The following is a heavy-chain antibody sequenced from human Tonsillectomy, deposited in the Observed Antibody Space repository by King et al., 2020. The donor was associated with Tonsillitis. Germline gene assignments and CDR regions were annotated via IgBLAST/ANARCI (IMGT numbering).Heavy chain of an antibody. Sequence: VQLVESGGGVVQPGRSLRLSCAASGFTFSSYGMHWVRQAPGKGLEWVAVMSDDGFNKYYADSEKGRFTISRDNSKNTLYLQMNSRRPEDTAVYYCAKDRAAGGLPAVYWGQGTLVTVSS. CDR2: MSDDGFNK. D-gene: IGHD6-13*01. J-gene: IGHJ4*02. CDR3: AKDRAAGGLPAVY. CDR1: GFTFSSYG. V-gene: IGHV3-30*18.